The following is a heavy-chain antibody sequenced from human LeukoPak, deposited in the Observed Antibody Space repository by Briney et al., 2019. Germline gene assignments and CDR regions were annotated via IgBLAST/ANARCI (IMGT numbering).Heavy chain of an antibody. D-gene: IGHD6-19*01. V-gene: IGHV3-23*01. CDR2: ISGSGGST. CDR1: GLTFSSYA. CDR3: ARIAVAGPGDYYYYGMDV. J-gene: IGHJ6*02. Sequence: PGGSLRLSCAASGLTFSSYAMSWVRQAPGKGLEWVSAISGSGGSTYYADSVKGRFTISRDNSKNTLYLQMNSLRAEDTAVYYCARIAVAGPGDYYYYGMDVWGQGTTVTVSS.